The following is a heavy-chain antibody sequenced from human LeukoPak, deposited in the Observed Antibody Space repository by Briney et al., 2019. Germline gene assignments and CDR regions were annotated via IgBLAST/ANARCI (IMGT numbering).Heavy chain of an antibody. J-gene: IGHJ4*02. D-gene: IGHD6-13*01. CDR2: IAIDGINK. CDR3: GRGFSNWSLDY. Sequence: QPGGSLRLSCAASGFTFSSYAIHWVRQAPGKGLGWVAVIAIDGINKYYADSVKGRVTLSRDNSKNTVYLQMSSLRVADTGVYYCGRGFSNWSLDYWGQGTLITVSS. V-gene: IGHV3-30-3*01. CDR1: GFTFSSYA.